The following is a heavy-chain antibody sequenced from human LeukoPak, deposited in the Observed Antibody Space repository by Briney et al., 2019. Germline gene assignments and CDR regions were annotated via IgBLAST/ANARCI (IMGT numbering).Heavy chain of an antibody. Sequence: PSETLSLTCTVSGYFIRSGFYWGWIRQPPGKGLEWIGSFYHSGSTYYNPSLESRVTISLDTSKNQLSLKLTSVTAADTAVYYCANYGVVLATYGSPSPFVYWGQGTLVTVSS. D-gene: IGHD3-16*01. V-gene: IGHV4-38-2*02. CDR3: ANYGVVLATYGSPSPFVY. J-gene: IGHJ4*02. CDR1: GYFIRSGFY. CDR2: FYHSGST.